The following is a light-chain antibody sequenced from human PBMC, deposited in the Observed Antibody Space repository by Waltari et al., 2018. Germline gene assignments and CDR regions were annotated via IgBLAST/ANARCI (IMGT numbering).Light chain of an antibody. J-gene: IGLJ1*01. CDR2: QNA. CDR3: QVWDTTRGF. V-gene: IGLV3-1*01. Sequence: SYDLTQPPSVSVSPGQTATITCSGDKLGDKYVFWYQQKPGQSPVLVPIQNANGPPGTPPLFSGSNSGNTATLTIRMTQPMDEADYYCQVWDTTRGFYGSGTKVTVL. CDR1: KLGDKY.